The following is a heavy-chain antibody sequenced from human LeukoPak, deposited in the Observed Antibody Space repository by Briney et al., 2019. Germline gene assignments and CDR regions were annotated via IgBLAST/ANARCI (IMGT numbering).Heavy chain of an antibody. V-gene: IGHV1-2*02. D-gene: IGHD4-17*01. CDR1: RYTFTGYY. J-gene: IGHJ4*02. Sequence: ASVKVSCKASRYTFTGYYMHWVRQAPGQGLEWMGWIKPNSGGTNYAQKFQGRVTMTRDTSISTAYMELSRLRSDDTAVYYCARGASDYGDYVGYWGQGTLVTVSS. CDR2: IKPNSGGT. CDR3: ARGASDYGDYVGY.